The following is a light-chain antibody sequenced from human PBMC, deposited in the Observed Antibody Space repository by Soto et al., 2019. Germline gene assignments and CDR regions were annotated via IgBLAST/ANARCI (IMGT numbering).Light chain of an antibody. CDR2: EVN. Sequence: QSALTQPASVSGSPGQSISISCPGTSSDVGSYNLVSWYQQYPGKAPKLMIYEVNKRPSGVSNRFSGSKSGNTASLTISGLQAEDEGDYYCCSYAGSSLYVFATGTKVPVL. V-gene: IGLV2-23*02. CDR3: CSYAGSSLYV. J-gene: IGLJ1*01. CDR1: SSDVGSYNL.